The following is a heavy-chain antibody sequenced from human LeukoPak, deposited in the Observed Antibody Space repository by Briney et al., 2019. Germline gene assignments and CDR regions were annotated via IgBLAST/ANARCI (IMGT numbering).Heavy chain of an antibody. V-gene: IGHV4-39*01. CDR1: GGSISSSSYY. D-gene: IGHD4-17*01. CDR3: ARQHGDYNSYYYYMDV. Sequence: SETLSLTCTVSGGSISSSSYYWGWIRQPPGKGLEWIGSIYYSGSTYYNPSLKSRVTISVDTSKNQFSLKLSSVTAADTAVYYCARQHGDYNSYYYYMDVWGKRTTVTVSS. CDR2: IYYSGST. J-gene: IGHJ6*03.